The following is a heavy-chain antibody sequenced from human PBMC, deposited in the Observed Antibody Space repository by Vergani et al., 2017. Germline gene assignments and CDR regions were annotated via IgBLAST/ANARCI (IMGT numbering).Heavy chain of an antibody. J-gene: IGHJ6*02. CDR2: ISYDGSNK. Sequence: QVQLVESGGGVVQPGRSLRLSCAASGFTFSSYGMHWVRQAPGKGLEWVAVISYDGSNKYYADSVKGRFTISRDNSKNTLYLQMNSLRAEDTAVYYCAKGPRSRGYSSSWYVNYCGMDVWGQGTTVTDSS. V-gene: IGHV3-30*18. CDR1: GFTFSSYG. CDR3: AKGPRSRGYSSSWYVNYCGMDV. D-gene: IGHD6-13*01.